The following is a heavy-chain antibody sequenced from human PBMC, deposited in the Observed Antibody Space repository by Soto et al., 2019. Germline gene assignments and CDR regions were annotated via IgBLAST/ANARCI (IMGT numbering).Heavy chain of an antibody. D-gene: IGHD4-17*01. CDR3: AREDRPTTPDRRFDP. V-gene: IGHV1-69*13. CDR1: GGTFSSYS. Sequence: VKVSCKASGGTFSSYSISWVRQAPGQGLEWMGGIIPIFGTANYAQKFQGRVTITADKSTSTAYMELSSLRSEDTAVYYCAREDRPTTPDRRFDPWGQGTLVTVSS. J-gene: IGHJ5*02. CDR2: IIPIFGTA.